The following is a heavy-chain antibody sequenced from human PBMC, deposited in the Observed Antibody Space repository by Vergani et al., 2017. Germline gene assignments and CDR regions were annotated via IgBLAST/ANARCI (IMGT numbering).Heavy chain of an antibody. D-gene: IGHD3-10*01. J-gene: IGHJ6*02. CDR1: GGPISSGDYY. CDR2: IYYSGST. Sequence: QVQLQESGPGLVKPSQTLSLTCTVSGGPISSGDYYWGRIRPPPGKGLEWIGYIYYSGSTYYNPSLKNRVTISVDTSKNQFSRRLSPVTAADTAVYYCARVGVVRGVSYYYYYYGMDVWGQATTVAVSS. V-gene: IGHV4-30-4*08. CDR3: ARVGVVRGVSYYYYYYGMDV.